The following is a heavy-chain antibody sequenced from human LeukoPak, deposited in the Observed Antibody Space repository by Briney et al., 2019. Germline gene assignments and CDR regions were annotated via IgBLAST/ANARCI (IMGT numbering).Heavy chain of an antibody. CDR1: GYTFTAYY. J-gene: IGHJ4*02. V-gene: IGHV1-2*02. Sequence: ASVKVSCKASGYTFTAYYLHWVRQAPGQGLEWMGWMNPNSGDTNYAQKFQGRVTMTRDTSITTAYMELSGLTSDDTAMYYCARDRMGDCATTSCYLAFWGQGALVIVSS. CDR3: ARDRMGDCATTSCYLAF. D-gene: IGHD2-2*01. CDR2: MNPNSGDT.